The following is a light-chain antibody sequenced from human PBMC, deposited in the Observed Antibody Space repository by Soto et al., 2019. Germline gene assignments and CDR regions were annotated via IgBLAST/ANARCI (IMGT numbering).Light chain of an antibody. CDR2: GAS. CDR1: QSVSSRY. V-gene: IGKV3-20*01. CDR3: QQYGSSPPGT. J-gene: IGKJ1*01. Sequence: DIVLTQSPGTLSLSPGERATLSCRASQSVSSRYLAWYQQQPGQAPRLLIYGASSRATGIPDRFSGGGSGTDFTLTISRLEPEDFAVYYCQQYGSSPPGTFGQGTKVEI.